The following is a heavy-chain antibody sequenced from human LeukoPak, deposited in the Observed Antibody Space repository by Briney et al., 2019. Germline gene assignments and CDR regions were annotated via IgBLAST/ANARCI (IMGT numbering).Heavy chain of an antibody. Sequence: GGSLRLSCAASGFTFSIYSMNWVRQAPGKGLEWVSYISSSSSTIYYADSVKGRFTISRDNAKNSLYLQVNSLRDEDTAVYYCARVRSGWYDDYWGQGTLVTVSS. V-gene: IGHV3-48*02. J-gene: IGHJ4*02. D-gene: IGHD6-19*01. CDR3: ARVRSGWYDDY. CDR1: GFTFSIYS. CDR2: ISSSSSTI.